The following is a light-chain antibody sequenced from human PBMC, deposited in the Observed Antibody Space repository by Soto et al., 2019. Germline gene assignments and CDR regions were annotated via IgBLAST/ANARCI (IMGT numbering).Light chain of an antibody. CDR2: GAS. J-gene: IGKJ4*01. CDR1: QSVRGN. Sequence: ELVMTQSPATLSVSPGERATISCRASQSVRGNLAWYQKKPGQSPRLLIYGASSRATGIPVRFSGSGSGTDFNLTISRLETEDFAVYDCQQRNSWPLTFGGGTKVDI. CDR3: QQRNSWPLT. V-gene: IGKV3-15*01.